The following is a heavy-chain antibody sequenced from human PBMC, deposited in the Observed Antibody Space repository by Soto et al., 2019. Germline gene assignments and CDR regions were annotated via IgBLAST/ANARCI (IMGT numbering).Heavy chain of an antibody. D-gene: IGHD5-18*01. V-gene: IGHV4-34*01. CDR2: INHSGST. CDR3: ASGRGYSYGAIFDY. J-gene: IGHJ4*02. CDR1: GGSFSGYY. Sequence: SETLSLTCAVYGGSFSGYYWSWIRQPPGKGLEWIGEINHSGSTNYNPSLKSRVTISVDTSKNQFSLKLSSVTAADTAVYYCASGRGYSYGAIFDYWGQGTLVTVSS.